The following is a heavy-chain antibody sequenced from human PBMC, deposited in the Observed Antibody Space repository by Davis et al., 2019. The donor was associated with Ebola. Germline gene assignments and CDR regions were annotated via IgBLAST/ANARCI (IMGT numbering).Heavy chain of an antibody. CDR3: ARKDGYYDFWSGYYRDYYYGMDV. J-gene: IGHJ6*02. Sequence: ASVKVSCKASGYTFTSYGISWVRQAPGQGLEWMGWISAYNGNTNYAQKLQGRVTMTTDTSTRTAYMELSSLSSEDTAVYYFARKDGYYDFWSGYYRDYYYGMDVWGQGTTVTVSS. V-gene: IGHV1-18*01. D-gene: IGHD3-3*01. CDR1: GYTFTSYG. CDR2: ISAYNGNT.